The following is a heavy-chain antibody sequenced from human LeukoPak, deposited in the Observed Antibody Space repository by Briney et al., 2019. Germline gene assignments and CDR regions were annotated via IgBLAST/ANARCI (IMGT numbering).Heavy chain of an antibody. CDR2: IKSKTDGRTT. J-gene: IGHJ5*02. Sequence: GGSLRLSCAASGFTFNNAWMNWVRQATGKGLEWVGRIKSKTDGRTTVYAAPVKDRFTISRDDSKNTLYLQMNSLRPEDTAVYYCTTVVPAAVNGWFDPWGQGTLVTVSS. D-gene: IGHD6-13*01. CDR3: TTVVPAAVNGWFDP. CDR1: GFTFNNAW. V-gene: IGHV3-15*01.